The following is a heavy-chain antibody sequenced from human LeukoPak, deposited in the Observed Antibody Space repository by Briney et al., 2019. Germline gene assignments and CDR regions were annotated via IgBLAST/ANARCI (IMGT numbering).Heavy chain of an antibody. V-gene: IGHV1-2*02. CDR2: INPNSGGT. D-gene: IGHD1-1*01. Sequence: ASVTVSCKASGYTLTGYYMHWVRQAPGQGLEWMGWINPNSGGTNYAQKFQGRVTMTRDTSISTAYMELSRLRSDDTAVYYCARDIDGTTDFDYWGQGTLVTVSS. CDR1: GYTLTGYY. J-gene: IGHJ4*02. CDR3: ARDIDGTTDFDY.